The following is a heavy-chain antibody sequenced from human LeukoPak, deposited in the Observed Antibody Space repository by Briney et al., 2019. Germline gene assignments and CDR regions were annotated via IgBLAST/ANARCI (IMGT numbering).Heavy chain of an antibody. D-gene: IGHD6-13*01. J-gene: IGHJ4*02. CDR3: ATDLGIAAAGTADY. Sequence: GGSLRLSCAASGFPFSTYWMSWVRQAPGKGLEWVANIKQDGNEKHYVDSVKGRFTISRDNAKNSLYLQMNSLRAEDTAVYYCATDLGIAAAGTADYWGQGTLVTVSS. CDR2: IKQDGNEK. CDR1: GFPFSTYW. V-gene: IGHV3-7*04.